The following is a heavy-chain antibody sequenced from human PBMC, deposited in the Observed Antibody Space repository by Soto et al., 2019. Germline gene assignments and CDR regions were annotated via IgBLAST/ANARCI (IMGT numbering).Heavy chain of an antibody. CDR1: GFTFGDYA. V-gene: IGHV3-49*03. CDR3: TSGGPALYAVDI. CDR2: IRSKAYGGTT. J-gene: IGHJ3*02. D-gene: IGHD3-10*01. Sequence: GGSLRLSCTASGFTFGDYAMGWFRQAPGKGLEWVGFIRSKAYGGTTEYAASVKGRFTISRDDSKSIAYLQMNSLKTEDTAVYYCTSGGPALYAVDIWGQGTLVSVSS.